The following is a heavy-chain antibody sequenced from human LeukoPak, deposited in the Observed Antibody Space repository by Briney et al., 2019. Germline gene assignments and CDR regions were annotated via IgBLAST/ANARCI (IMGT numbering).Heavy chain of an antibody. D-gene: IGHD6-13*01. CDR2: ISASGGLT. CDR3: AKGGSSWSEFDY. V-gene: IGHV3-23*01. CDR1: GFIFSAYA. Sequence: PGGSLRLSCTASGFIFSAYAMSWVRQAPGKGLEWVSGISASGGLTYYADSVKGRFTISRDNSKNTLHLQMNSLRDDDTAVYYCAKGGSSWSEFDYWGQGTLVTVSS. J-gene: IGHJ4*02.